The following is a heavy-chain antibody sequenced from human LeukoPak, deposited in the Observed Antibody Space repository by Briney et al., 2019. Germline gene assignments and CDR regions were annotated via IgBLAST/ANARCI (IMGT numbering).Heavy chain of an antibody. Sequence: GGSLRLSCAASGFTFSSYSMNWVRQAPGKGLEWVSSTSSSSYIYYADSVKGRFTISRDNAKNSLYLQMNSLRAEDTAVYYCARVRAAALDYWGQGTLVTVSP. D-gene: IGHD6-13*01. V-gene: IGHV3-21*01. CDR3: ARVRAAALDY. CDR1: GFTFSSYS. CDR2: TSSSSYI. J-gene: IGHJ4*02.